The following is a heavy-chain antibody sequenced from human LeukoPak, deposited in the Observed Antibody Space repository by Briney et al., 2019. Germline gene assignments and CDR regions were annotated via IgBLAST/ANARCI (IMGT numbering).Heavy chain of an antibody. J-gene: IGHJ4*02. CDR2: IKQDGREK. CDR1: GFTISTYG. D-gene: IGHD3-9*01. CDR3: ARVEDYDILTGFDY. V-gene: IGHV3-7*01. Sequence: GGTLRLSCAASGFTISTYGMNWVRQAPGKGLEWVANIKQDGREKYYVDSVKGRFTISRDNAKNSLYLQMNSLRAEDTAVYYCARVEDYDILTGFDYWGQGTLVTVSS.